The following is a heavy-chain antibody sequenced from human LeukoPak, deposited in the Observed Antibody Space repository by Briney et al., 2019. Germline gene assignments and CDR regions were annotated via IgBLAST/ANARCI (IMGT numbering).Heavy chain of an antibody. Sequence: SETLSLTCTVSGGSISSGDYYWSWIRQPPGKGLEWIGYIYHSGSTNYNPSLKSRVTISVDTSKYQFSLRLSSVTAADTAVYYCARLAGVTFDYWGQGTLVTVSS. CDR3: ARLAGVTFDY. J-gene: IGHJ4*02. CDR1: GGSISSGDYY. D-gene: IGHD5-18*01. V-gene: IGHV4-61*08. CDR2: IYHSGST.